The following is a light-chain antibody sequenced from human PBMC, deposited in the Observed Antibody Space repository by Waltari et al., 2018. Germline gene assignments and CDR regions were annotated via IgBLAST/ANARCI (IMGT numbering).Light chain of an antibody. V-gene: IGKV3-11*01. CDR1: QSIHNY. CDR2: DTS. CDR3: QQRRNWPLT. J-gene: IGKJ4*01. Sequence: DIVLTQSPDTLSLSPGERANLSCRASQSIHNYLAWYQQKPGQAPRLLIYDTSNRATGISARFSGSGFGTDFTLTISSLEPEDFAVYYCQQRRNWPLTFGGGTKVEIK.